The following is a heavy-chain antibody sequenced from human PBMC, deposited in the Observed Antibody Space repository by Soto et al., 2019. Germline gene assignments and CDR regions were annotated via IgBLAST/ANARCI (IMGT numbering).Heavy chain of an antibody. J-gene: IGHJ4*02. D-gene: IGHD6-19*01. Sequence: PGGSLRLSCTASGFSFSTHAMSWVRQAPGKGLEWVSSISSGGTTTFYAASVEGRFTISRDKSKNTLYLQMNSLRADDTAVYYCAREGGSIGGWFGRKFDSWGQGTQGTVS. CDR2: ISSGGTTT. CDR3: AREGGSIGGWFGRKFDS. CDR1: GFSFSTHA. V-gene: IGHV3-23*01.